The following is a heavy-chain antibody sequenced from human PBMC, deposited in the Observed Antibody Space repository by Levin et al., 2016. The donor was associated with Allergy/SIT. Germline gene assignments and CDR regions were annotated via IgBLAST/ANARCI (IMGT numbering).Heavy chain of an antibody. CDR3: ARDSPSTKTWYFDL. D-gene: IGHD5/OR15-5a*01. Sequence: SETLSLTCTVSGGSISSYYWSWIRQPPGKGLEWIGYIYYSGSTNYNPSLKSRVTISVDTSKNQFSLKLSSVTAADSAVYFCARDSPSTKTWYFDLWGRGTLVTVSS. CDR2: IYYSGST. J-gene: IGHJ2*01. CDR1: GGSISSYY. V-gene: IGHV4-59*12.